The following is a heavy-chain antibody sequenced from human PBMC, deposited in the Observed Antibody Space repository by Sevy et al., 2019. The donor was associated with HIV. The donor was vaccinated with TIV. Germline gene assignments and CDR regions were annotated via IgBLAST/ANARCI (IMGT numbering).Heavy chain of an antibody. J-gene: IGHJ4*02. CDR1: GITFSSAW. CDR2: IKSETDGGAA. D-gene: IGHD4-4*01. V-gene: IGHV3-15*01. CDR3: TTDLGFYSSK. Sequence: GGSLRLSCAASGITFSSAWMSWVRLVPGKGLEWLGRIKSETDGGAADYAAAGKGRFTISRDDSKEKLYLQLNSLKTEDTAVYYCTTDLGFYSSKWGQGTLVTVSS.